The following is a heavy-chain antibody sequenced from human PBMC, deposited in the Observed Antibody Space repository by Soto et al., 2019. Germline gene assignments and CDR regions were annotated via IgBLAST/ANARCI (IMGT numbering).Heavy chain of an antibody. CDR1: GFTFSSYA. CDR3: ARGRDGITMISY. Sequence: QVQLVESGGGVVQPGRSLRLSCAASGFTFSSYAMHWVRQAPGKGLEWVALISYDGRDKYYADSVKGRFTISRDNSENTLYLQMNSLRSEDTAVYYCARGRDGITMISYWGQGTLVTVSS. V-gene: IGHV3-30*04. J-gene: IGHJ4*02. CDR2: ISYDGRDK. D-gene: IGHD3-22*01.